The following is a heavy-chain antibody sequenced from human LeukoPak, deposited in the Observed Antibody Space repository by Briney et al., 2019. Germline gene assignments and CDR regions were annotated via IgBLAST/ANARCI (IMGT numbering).Heavy chain of an antibody. D-gene: IGHD2-2*01. Sequence: SQTLSLTCAVSGGSISSGGYSWSWIRQPPGKGLEWIGEINHSGSTNYNPSLKSRVTISVDTSKNQFSLKLSSVTAADTAVYYCASSVVVPAASRGNWFDPWGQGTLVTVSS. V-gene: IGHV4-30-2*01. J-gene: IGHJ5*02. CDR3: ASSVVVPAASRGNWFDP. CDR1: GGSISSGGYS. CDR2: INHSGST.